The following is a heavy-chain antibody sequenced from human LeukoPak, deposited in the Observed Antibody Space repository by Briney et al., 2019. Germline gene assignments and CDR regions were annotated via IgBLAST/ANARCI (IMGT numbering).Heavy chain of an antibody. J-gene: IGHJ6*02. CDR3: AKDLPAAFYYYGMDV. CDR1: GFTFSGYG. V-gene: IGHV3-30*18. CDR2: ISYDGSNK. D-gene: IGHD2-2*01. Sequence: PGRSLRLSCAASGFTFSGYGMHWVRQAPGKGLEWVAVISYDGSNKYYADSVKGRFTISRDNSKNTLYLQMNSLRAEDTAVYYCAKDLPAAFYYYGMDVWGQGTTVTVSS.